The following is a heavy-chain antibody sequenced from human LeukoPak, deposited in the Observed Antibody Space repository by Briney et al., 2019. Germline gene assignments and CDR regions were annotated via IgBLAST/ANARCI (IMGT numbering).Heavy chain of an antibody. J-gene: IGHJ4*02. CDR3: ARVGYSGYDSRPVFNY. V-gene: IGHV1-3*04. D-gene: IGHD5-12*01. CDR1: GYTLTNYA. Sequence: ASVKVSCKASGYTLTNYALHWVRQAPGQRLEWMGWINTGNGNTKYSQKFQGRVTITRATSASTAYMELSSLRSEDTAVYYCARVGYSGYDSRPVFNYWGQGTLVTVSS. CDR2: INTGNGNT.